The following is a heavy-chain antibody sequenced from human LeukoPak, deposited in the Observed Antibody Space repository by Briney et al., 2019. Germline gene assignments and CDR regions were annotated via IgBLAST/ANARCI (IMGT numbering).Heavy chain of an antibody. CDR1: GGSISSYY. J-gene: IGHJ3*02. CDR2: IYTSGST. V-gene: IGHV4-4*07. Sequence: SETLSLTCTVSGGSISSYYWSWIRQPAGKGLEWIGRIYTSGSTNYNPSLKGRVTMSVDTSKNQFSLKLSSVTAADTAVYYCARDRVVVVVAATGAFDIWGQGTMVTVSS. CDR3: ARDRVVVVVAATGAFDI. D-gene: IGHD2-15*01.